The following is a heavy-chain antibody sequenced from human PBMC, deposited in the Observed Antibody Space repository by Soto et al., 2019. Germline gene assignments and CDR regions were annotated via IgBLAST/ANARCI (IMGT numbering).Heavy chain of an antibody. D-gene: IGHD3-3*01. CDR1: GGTFSSYA. V-gene: IGHV1-69*06. CDR3: ASPTREWLPPARDYYYGMHV. J-gene: IGHJ6*02. CDR2: IIPIFGTA. Sequence: QVQLVQSGAEVKKPGSSVKVSCKASGGTFSSYAISWVRQAPGQGLEWMGGIIPIFGTANYAQKFQGRVTITADKSTSTAYMELSSLRSEDTAVYYCASPTREWLPPARDYYYGMHVWGQETTVTVSS.